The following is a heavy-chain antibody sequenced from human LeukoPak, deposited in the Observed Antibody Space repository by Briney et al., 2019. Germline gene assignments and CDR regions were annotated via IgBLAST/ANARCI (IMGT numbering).Heavy chain of an antibody. CDR2: VSYDGGNT. CDR1: GFTFRRYA. V-gene: IGHV3-30*04. Sequence: TGGSLRLSCALSGFTFRRYAMHWVRQTPGRGLEWLADVSYDGGNTYYADSVRGRFTISRGNSSNTVFLQMNSLRPEDTAVYYCARDRYASRSYVMDVWGQGITVAVSS. J-gene: IGHJ6*02. CDR3: ARDRYASRSYVMDV. D-gene: IGHD2-2*01.